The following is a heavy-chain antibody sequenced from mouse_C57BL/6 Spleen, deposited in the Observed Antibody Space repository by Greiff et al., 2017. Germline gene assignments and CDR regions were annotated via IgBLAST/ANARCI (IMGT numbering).Heavy chain of an antibody. CDR1: GYTFTDYN. Sequence: VHLQQSGPELVKPGASVKMSCKASGYTFTDYNMHWVMQSHGKSLEWIGYINPNNGGTSYNQKFKGKATLTVNKSSSTAYMELRSLTSEDSAVYYCARPYYYGSSWFAYWGQGTLVTVSA. J-gene: IGHJ3*01. V-gene: IGHV1-22*01. CDR2: INPNNGGT. CDR3: ARPYYYGSSWFAY. D-gene: IGHD1-1*01.